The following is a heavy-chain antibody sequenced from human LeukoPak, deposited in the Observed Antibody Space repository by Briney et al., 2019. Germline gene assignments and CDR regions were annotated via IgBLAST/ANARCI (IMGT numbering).Heavy chain of an antibody. J-gene: IGHJ4*02. CDR3: ARLVWGSYRYADY. Sequence: GESLKISCKGSGYSFTTHWIGWVRQMPGKGLEWMGIIYPGDSDTRYSPSSQGQVTISADKSISTAYLQWSSLKASDTAMYYCARLVWGSYRYADYWGQGTLVTVSS. CDR2: IYPGDSDT. CDR1: GYSFTTHW. D-gene: IGHD3-16*02. V-gene: IGHV5-51*01.